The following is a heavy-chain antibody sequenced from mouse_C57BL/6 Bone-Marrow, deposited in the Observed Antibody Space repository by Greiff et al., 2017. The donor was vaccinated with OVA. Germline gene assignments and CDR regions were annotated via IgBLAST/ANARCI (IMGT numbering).Heavy chain of an antibody. CDR3: TTLYYGSRGPWFAY. J-gene: IGHJ3*01. Sequence: EVQLQQSGAELVRPGSSVKMSCKTSGYTFTSYGINWVKQRPGQGLEWIGYIYIGNGYTEYNEKFKGKATLTSDTSSSTAYMQLSSLTSEDSAVYYCTTLYYGSRGPWFAYWGQGTLVTVSA. CDR2: IYIGNGYT. D-gene: IGHD1-1*01. CDR1: GYTFTSYG. V-gene: IGHV1-58*01.